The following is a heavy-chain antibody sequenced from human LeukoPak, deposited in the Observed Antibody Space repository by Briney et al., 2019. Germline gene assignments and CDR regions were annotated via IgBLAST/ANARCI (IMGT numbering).Heavy chain of an antibody. J-gene: IGHJ4*02. Sequence: PSETLSLTCTVSGGSISSSSYYWGWIRQPPGKGLEWIGSIYYSGSTYYNPSLKSRVTISVDTSKNQFSLKLSSVTAADTAVYYCARGGYLEWLLPTFLPLDYWGQGTLVTVSS. CDR1: GGSISSSSYY. CDR2: IYYSGST. V-gene: IGHV4-39*01. D-gene: IGHD3-3*01. CDR3: ARGGYLEWLLPTFLPLDY.